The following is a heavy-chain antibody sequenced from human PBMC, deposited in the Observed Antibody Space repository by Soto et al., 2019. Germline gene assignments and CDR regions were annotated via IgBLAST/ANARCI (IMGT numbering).Heavy chain of an antibody. V-gene: IGHV1-18*01. J-gene: IGHJ5*02. CDR2: ISAYNGNT. D-gene: IGHD2-2*01. Sequence: ASVKVSCKASGYTFTSYGISWVRQAPGQGLEWMGWISAYNGNTNYAQKLQGRVTMTTDTSTSTAYMELRSLRSDDTAVYYCARGGYCSSTSCYDRLDPWGQGTLVTVSS. CDR1: GYTFTSYG. CDR3: ARGGYCSSTSCYDRLDP.